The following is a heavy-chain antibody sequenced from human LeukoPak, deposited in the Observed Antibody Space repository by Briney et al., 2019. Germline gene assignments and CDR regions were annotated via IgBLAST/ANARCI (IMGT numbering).Heavy chain of an antibody. Sequence: PSETLSLTCAVYGGSFSGYYWSWIRQPPGKGLEWIGEINHSGSTNYNPSLKSRVTISVDTSKNQFSLKLSSVTGADTAVYYCARVYDVWSGYQRNYFDYWGQGTLVTVSS. CDR3: ARVYDVWSGYQRNYFDY. J-gene: IGHJ4*02. CDR2: INHSGST. CDR1: GGSFSGYY. D-gene: IGHD3-3*01. V-gene: IGHV4-34*01.